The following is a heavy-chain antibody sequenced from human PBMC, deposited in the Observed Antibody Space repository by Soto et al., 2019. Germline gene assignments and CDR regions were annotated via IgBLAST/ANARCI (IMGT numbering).Heavy chain of an antibody. CDR1: GFTFSSYA. CDR3: AKDRGITMVRGLYYYYGMDV. V-gene: IGHV3-23*01. J-gene: IGHJ6*02. Sequence: GGSLRLSCAASGFTFSSYAMSWVRQARGNGLEWVSAISGSGGSTYYADSVKGRFTISRDNSKNTLYLQMNSLRAEDTAVYYCAKDRGITMVRGLYYYYGMDVWGQGTTVTVSS. CDR2: ISGSGGST. D-gene: IGHD3-10*01.